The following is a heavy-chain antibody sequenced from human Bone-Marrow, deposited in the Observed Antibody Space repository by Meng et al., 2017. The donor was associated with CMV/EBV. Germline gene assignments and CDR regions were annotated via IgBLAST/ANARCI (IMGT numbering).Heavy chain of an antibody. V-gene: IGHV4-39*01. CDR1: GGSISSCSYY. CDR3: ARAPMVRGAPFDY. Sequence: SETLSLTCTVSGGSISSCSYYWGWIRQPPGKGLEWIGSIYYSGSTYYNPSLKSRVTISVDTSKNQFSLKLSSVTAADTAVYYCARAPMVRGAPFDYWGQGTLVTVSS. D-gene: IGHD3-10*01. CDR2: IYYSGST. J-gene: IGHJ4*02.